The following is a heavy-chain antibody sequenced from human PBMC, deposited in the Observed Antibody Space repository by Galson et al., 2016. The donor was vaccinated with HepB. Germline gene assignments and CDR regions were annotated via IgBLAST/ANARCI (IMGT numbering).Heavy chain of an antibody. Sequence: SLRLSCAASGFTFSTSWMNWVRQVPGKGLVWVSRISRDGSSTNYADSVKGRFTISRDDAKNTLYLQMNSLRADDTAVYYCTRGRNWFYWYFDLWGRGTLVTVSS. J-gene: IGHJ2*01. CDR2: ISRDGSST. V-gene: IGHV3-74*01. CDR3: TRGRNWFYWYFDL. CDR1: GFTFSTSW. D-gene: IGHD1-1*01.